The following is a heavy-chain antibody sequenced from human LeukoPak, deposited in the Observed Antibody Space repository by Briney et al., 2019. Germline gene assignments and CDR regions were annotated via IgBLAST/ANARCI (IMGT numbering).Heavy chain of an antibody. CDR2: IYYSGST. D-gene: IGHD6-6*01. J-gene: IGHJ4*02. CDR1: GGSISSGDYY. Sequence: SETLSLTCTVSGGSISSGDYYWSWIRQPPGKGLEWIGYIYYSGSTYYNPSLKSRVTISVDTSKNQFSLKLSSVTAADTAVYYCARSRIAARRSPPWSAGYWGQGTLVTVSS. V-gene: IGHV4-30-4*08. CDR3: ARSRIAARRSPPWSAGY.